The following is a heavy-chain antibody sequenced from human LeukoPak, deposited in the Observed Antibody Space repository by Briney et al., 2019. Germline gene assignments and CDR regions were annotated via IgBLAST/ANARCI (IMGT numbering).Heavy chain of an antibody. J-gene: IGHJ6*03. D-gene: IGHD3-3*01. V-gene: IGHV3-23*01. CDR2: ISGSGGST. CDR1: GFTFSSYA. Sequence: GGSLRLSCAASGFTFSSYAMSWARQAPGKGLEWVSAISGSGGSTYYADSVKGRFTISRDNSKNTLYLQMNSLRAEDTAVYYCAREIRFLEWLTENYYYYMDVWGKGTTVTVSS. CDR3: AREIRFLEWLTENYYYYMDV.